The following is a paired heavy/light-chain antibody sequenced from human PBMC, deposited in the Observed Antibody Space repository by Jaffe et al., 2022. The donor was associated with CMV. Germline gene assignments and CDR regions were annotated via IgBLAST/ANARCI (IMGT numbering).Heavy chain of an antibody. CDR1: GGSFSFYY. Sequence: QVQLQQWGAGLLKPSETLSLTCTVYGGSFSFYYWSWIRQPPGKGLEWIGEVNDSGRTSYTSSLKSRVTISVDTSKNQFSLRLTSVTAADTAVYYCARVPYRLPYPDAFDIWGQGTVVAVSS. J-gene: IGHJ3*02. D-gene: IGHD2-2*02. CDR2: VNDSGRT. CDR3: ARVPYRLPYPDAFDI. V-gene: IGHV4-34*01.
Light chain of an antibody. CDR1: NSNIGTNN. Sequence: QSVLTQPPSASGTPGQRVTISCSGSNSNIGTNNVNWYQQFPGTAPKLLIYVNNQRPSGVPDRFSGSKSGTSASLAISGLQSEDEADYYCAAWDDSLIGRVFGGGTKLTVL. V-gene: IGLV1-44*01. J-gene: IGLJ3*02. CDR2: VNN. CDR3: AAWDDSLIGRV.